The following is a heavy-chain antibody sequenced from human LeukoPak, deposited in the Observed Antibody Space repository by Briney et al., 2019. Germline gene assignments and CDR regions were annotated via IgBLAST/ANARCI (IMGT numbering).Heavy chain of an antibody. Sequence: GGSLRLSCAASGFTFSNAWMSWVRQAPGKGLEWVGRIKSKTDGGTTDYAAPVKGRFTISRDDSKNTLYLQMNSLKTKDTAVYYCTTGQYSGSGDYWGQGTLVTVSS. J-gene: IGHJ4*02. V-gene: IGHV3-15*01. CDR3: TTGQYSGSGDY. D-gene: IGHD2-15*01. CDR2: IKSKTDGGTT. CDR1: GFTFSNAW.